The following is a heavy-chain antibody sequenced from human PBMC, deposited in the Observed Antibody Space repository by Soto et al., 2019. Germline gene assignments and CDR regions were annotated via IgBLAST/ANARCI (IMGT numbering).Heavy chain of an antibody. Sequence: SETLSLTCSVSGGYINSAGSYWSWIRQQPGKGLEWIGYIYYSGSTHYNPSLKSRVSISLDTSKNQFSLKVNSVTAADTALYYCARGGYCIGDSCYNWFGAWGEGHLVTVP. D-gene: IGHD2-15*01. CDR3: ARGGYCIGDSCYNWFGA. CDR1: GGYINSAGSY. J-gene: IGHJ5*02. CDR2: IYYSGST. V-gene: IGHV4-31*03.